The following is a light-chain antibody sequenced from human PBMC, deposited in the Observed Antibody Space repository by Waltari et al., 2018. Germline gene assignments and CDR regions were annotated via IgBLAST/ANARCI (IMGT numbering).Light chain of an antibody. J-gene: IGLJ3*02. Sequence: QSVLTQPPSASGTPGQKVTISCNGSSSNIGRNYVYWYQQFPGTAPKLLIFKNNQQPSGVPDRFSDSKSGTSASLAINGLRSEDEADYYCAAWDDSLSGLVLGGGTKVTVL. CDR1: SSNIGRNY. CDR3: AAWDDSLSGLV. CDR2: KNN. V-gene: IGLV1-47*01.